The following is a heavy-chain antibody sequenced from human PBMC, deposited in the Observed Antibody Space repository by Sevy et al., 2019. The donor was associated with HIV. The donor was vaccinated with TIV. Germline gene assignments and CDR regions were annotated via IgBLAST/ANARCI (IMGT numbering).Heavy chain of an antibody. V-gene: IGHV3-30*02. D-gene: IGHD3-10*01. CDR2: IRYDGSTK. CDR3: AKGLGMVQGALLSDDV. Sequence: GGSLRLSCAASGFIFSKFGMHWVRQAPGKGLEWVTFIRYDGSTKYYLESVKGRFTISRDNSKNTLYLQMNSLRPEDTAVYYCAKGLGMVQGALLSDDVWGQGTMVTVSS. J-gene: IGHJ3*01. CDR1: GFIFSKFG.